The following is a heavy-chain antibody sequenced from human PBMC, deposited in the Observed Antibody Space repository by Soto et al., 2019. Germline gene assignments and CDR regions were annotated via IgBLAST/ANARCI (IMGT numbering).Heavy chain of an antibody. D-gene: IGHD4-17*01. V-gene: IGHV2-5*01. J-gene: IGHJ5*02. CDR1: GFSLTTNKVA. CDR3: THGRITATRSWLDP. Sequence: QITLKETGPTLVKPTQTLTLTCTFSGFSLTTNKVAVGWFRQPPGKALEWLAIIYGNDNKHYNPSLESRLTITKDTTNNQVVITMTNMDPVDTGTYYCTHGRITATRSWLDPWGQGPLVTVSS. CDR2: IYGNDNK.